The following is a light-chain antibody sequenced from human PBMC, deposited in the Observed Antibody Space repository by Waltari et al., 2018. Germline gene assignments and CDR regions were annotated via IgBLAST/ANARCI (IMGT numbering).Light chain of an antibody. CDR3: QQSYKTPYT. Sequence: DIQMTQSPSSLSASVGDRVSISCRASQSINVYVDWYQQKPGKAPKLLIYGASTLQSGVPSRFSGSGSVTDFTLTISSLQPEDFASYYCQQSYKTPYTFGQGTKLEF. J-gene: IGKJ2*01. V-gene: IGKV1-39*01. CDR1: QSINVY. CDR2: GAS.